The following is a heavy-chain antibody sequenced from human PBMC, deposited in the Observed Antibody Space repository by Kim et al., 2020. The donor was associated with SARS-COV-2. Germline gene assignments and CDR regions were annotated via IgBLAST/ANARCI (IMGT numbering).Heavy chain of an antibody. CDR2: T. Sequence: TSSADSVKGGFTISRDTSKNTLYLLRSSLRADDTAVYYCANRSTAAVFDYWGQGTLVTVSS. CDR3: ANRSTAAVFDY. J-gene: IGHJ4*02. V-gene: IGHV3-23*01. D-gene: IGHD6-13*01.